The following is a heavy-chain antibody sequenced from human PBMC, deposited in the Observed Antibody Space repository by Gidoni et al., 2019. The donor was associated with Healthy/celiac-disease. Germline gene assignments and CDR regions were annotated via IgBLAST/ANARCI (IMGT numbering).Heavy chain of an antibody. CDR3: ARGGRLYDSSGYRSYWYFDL. D-gene: IGHD3-22*01. J-gene: IGHJ2*01. CDR2: INHSGST. CDR1: GWSFRGYS. Sequence: QVQLQQWGAGLLKPSETLSLTCAVYGWSFRGYSCSWIRQPPGKGLEWIGEINHSGSTNYNPSLKSRVTISVDTSKNQFSLKLSSVTAADTAVYYCARGGRLYDSSGYRSYWYFDLWGRGTLVTVSS. V-gene: IGHV4-34*01.